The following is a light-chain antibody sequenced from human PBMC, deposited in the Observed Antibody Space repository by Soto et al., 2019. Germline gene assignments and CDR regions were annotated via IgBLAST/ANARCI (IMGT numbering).Light chain of an antibody. CDR2: AAS. J-gene: IGKJ5*01. CDR1: QGISSY. CDR3: QQYYSYPIT. V-gene: IGKV1-8*01. Sequence: AMRMTRSPSSLSASTGDRVTITCRASQGISSYVAWYQQKPGKAPKLLIYAASTLQSGVPSRFSGSGSGTDFTLTISCLQSEDFATYDCQQYYSYPITFGQGTRLEIK.